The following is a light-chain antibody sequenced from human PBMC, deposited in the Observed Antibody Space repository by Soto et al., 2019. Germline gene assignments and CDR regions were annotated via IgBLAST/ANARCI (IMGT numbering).Light chain of an antibody. CDR1: QSVRCY. CDR2: NTS. V-gene: IGKV3-11*01. CDR3: QQRSNWPPGLT. Sequence: EIVLTQSPATLSLSPGGRATLSCRASQSVRCYLAWYQQKPGQAPSLLIYNTSNRATGIPARFSGSGSGTDFTLTISSLEPEAFAVYYCQQRSNWPPGLTFGGGTQVEIK. J-gene: IGKJ4*01.